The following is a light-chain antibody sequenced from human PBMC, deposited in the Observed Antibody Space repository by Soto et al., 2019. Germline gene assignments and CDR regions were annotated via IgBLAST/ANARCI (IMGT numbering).Light chain of an antibody. CDR1: QSVAANY. Sequence: VLKKSPGTLSLSPGERATLSCRASQSVAANYLAWYQQKRGQAPRLLIFGASSRATGIPDRFSGSGSGTDFTLTISRLEPEDFAVYYCQQDGGSSWTFGQGTKVDIK. CDR3: QQDGGSSWT. CDR2: GAS. V-gene: IGKV3-20*01. J-gene: IGKJ1*01.